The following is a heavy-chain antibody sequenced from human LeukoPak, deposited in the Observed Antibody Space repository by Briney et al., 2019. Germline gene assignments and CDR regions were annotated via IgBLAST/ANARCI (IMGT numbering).Heavy chain of an antibody. CDR3: AAGDAMDY. J-gene: IGHJ4*02. CDR2: IKQDGSEI. Sequence: GGSLGLSCAVSGFTFSSYWMYWVRQAPGKGLEWVANIKQDGSEIYYVDSVKGRFTISRDNTKNSLYLQMNSLRAEDAALYYCAAGDAMDYWGQGTLVSVSS. V-gene: IGHV3-7*01. CDR1: GFTFSSYW.